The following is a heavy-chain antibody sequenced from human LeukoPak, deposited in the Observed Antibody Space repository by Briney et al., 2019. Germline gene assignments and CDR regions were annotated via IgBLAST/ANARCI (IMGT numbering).Heavy chain of an antibody. CDR2: IYSGGST. V-gene: IGHV3-53*01. CDR1: GFTVSSSY. J-gene: IGHJ4*02. D-gene: IGHD2/OR15-2a*01. Sequence: GGSLRLSCAASGFTVSSSYMTWVRQAPGKGLEWVSVIYSGGSTHYADSVKGRFTISKDNAKNTVYLQMNSLRAEDTAVYYCVSFYETYWGRGTLVTVSS. CDR3: VSFYETY.